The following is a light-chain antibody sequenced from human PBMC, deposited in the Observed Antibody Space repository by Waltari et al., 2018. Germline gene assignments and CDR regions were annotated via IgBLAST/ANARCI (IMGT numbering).Light chain of an antibody. Sequence: DIVMTQYPDALAVSLGARATINCKSSQTILYNTNNKNYLAWYQQKPIQPPKLLIYWASTRESGVPDRFSGSGSGTDFTLTISSLQAEDVAVYYCHQYYTTPITFGQGTRLEIK. J-gene: IGKJ5*01. V-gene: IGKV4-1*01. CDR1: QTILYNTNNKNY. CDR2: WAS. CDR3: HQYYTTPIT.